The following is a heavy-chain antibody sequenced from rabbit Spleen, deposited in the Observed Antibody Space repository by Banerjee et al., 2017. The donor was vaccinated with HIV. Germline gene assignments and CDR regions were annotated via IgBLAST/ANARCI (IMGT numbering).Heavy chain of an antibody. V-gene: IGHV1S45*01. CDR3: ARYSDSGGYMDL. D-gene: IGHD1-1*01. CDR2: IDTNDGDT. J-gene: IGHJ4*01. Sequence: LEESGGGLVKPGGTLTLTCTVSGFSFSSNWICWVRQAPGKGLEWIACIDTNDGDTDYANWPKGRFTISKTSSTTVTLQMTSLTAADTATYFCARYSDSGGYMDLWGQGTLVTVS. CDR1: GFSFSSNW.